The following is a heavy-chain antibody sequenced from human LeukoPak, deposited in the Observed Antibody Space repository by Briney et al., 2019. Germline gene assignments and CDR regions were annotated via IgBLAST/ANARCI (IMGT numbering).Heavy chain of an antibody. V-gene: IGHV3-7*05. CDR3: AGGRGWLVEY. CDR1: GFTFSSYY. J-gene: IGHJ4*02. Sequence: GGSLRLSCAASGFTFSSYYMAWFRQAPGKGLEWVANIKQDGSEKYYVDSVKGRFTISRDNAKNSLSLQLNSLRVEDTAVYYCAGGRGWLVEYWGQGTLATVSS. CDR2: IKQDGSEK. D-gene: IGHD6-19*01.